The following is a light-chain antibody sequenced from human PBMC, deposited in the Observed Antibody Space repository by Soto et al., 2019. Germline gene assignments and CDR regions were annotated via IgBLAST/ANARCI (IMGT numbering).Light chain of an antibody. CDR2: AAS. V-gene: IGKV1-39*01. J-gene: IGKJ5*01. Sequence: DIQMTQSPSSLSASVGDRVTITCRASQSISSYLNWYQQKPGKAPKLLIYAASSLQSGVPSRFSGSGSGTDFTLTISILQPEGFATYYCQQSYSTSITFGQGTRLEIK. CDR3: QQSYSTSIT. CDR1: QSISSY.